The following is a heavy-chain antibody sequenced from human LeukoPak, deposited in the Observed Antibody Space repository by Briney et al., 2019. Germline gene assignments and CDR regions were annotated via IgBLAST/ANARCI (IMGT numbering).Heavy chain of an antibody. CDR2: VFYTGNP. CDR3: ARHHAAWYKSFDY. Sequence: SSETLSLTCTVSGGSISSYYWSWIRQPPGKGLEWVGFVFYTGNPTYSPSLESRVTMSMDTSKNQFSLELTSVTAADTAVYFCARHHAAWYKSFDYWGQGALVTVSS. J-gene: IGHJ4*02. CDR1: GGSISSYY. D-gene: IGHD1-14*01. V-gene: IGHV4-59*08.